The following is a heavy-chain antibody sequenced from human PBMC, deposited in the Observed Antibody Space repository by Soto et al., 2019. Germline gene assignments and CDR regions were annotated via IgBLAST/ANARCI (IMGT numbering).Heavy chain of an antibody. D-gene: IGHD1-26*01. CDR2: INHSGST. J-gene: IGHJ5*02. CDR3: ARVREPLTGGPWFDP. V-gene: IGHV4-34*01. CDR1: GASISRIDYY. Sequence: PSETLSLTCTISGASISRIDYYWTWIRQPPGKGLEWIGEINHSGSTNYNPSLKSRVTISVDTSKNQFSLKLSSVTAADTAVYYCARVREPLTGGPWFDPWGQGTLVTVS.